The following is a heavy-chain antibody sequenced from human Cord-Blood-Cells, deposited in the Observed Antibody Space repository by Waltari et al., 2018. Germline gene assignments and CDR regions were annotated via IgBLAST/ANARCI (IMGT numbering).Heavy chain of an antibody. CDR3: ARLKDYYGSGSYYYYYYYMDV. Sequence: QLQLQESGPGLVKPSETLSLTCTVSGGSISSSSYYWGWIRQPPGKGLEWCGSIYYSGNTYYNPVRNGRVTMSVDTSKNQFSLKLGSVTAADTAVYYCARLKDYYGSGSYYYYYYYMDVWGKGTTVTVSS. D-gene: IGHD3-10*01. CDR2: IYYSGNT. CDR1: GGSISSSSYY. V-gene: IGHV4-39*07. J-gene: IGHJ6*03.